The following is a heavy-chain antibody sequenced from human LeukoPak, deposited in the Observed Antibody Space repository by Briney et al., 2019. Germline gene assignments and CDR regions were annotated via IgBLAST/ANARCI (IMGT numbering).Heavy chain of an antibody. CDR3: TTEGSLAYSSSWYGDLDAFDI. CDR2: IKSKTDGGTT. CDR1: GFTFSNAW. Sequence: GGSLRLSCAASGFTFSNAWMSWVRQAPGKGLEWVGRIKSKTDGGTTDYAAPVKGRFTILRDDSKNTLYLQMNSLKTEDTAVYYCTTEGSLAYSSSWYGDLDAFDIWGQGTMVTVSS. J-gene: IGHJ3*02. V-gene: IGHV3-15*01. D-gene: IGHD6-13*01.